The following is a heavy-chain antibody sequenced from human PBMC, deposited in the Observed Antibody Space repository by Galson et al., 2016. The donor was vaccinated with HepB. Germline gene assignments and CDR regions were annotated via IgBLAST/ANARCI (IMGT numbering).Heavy chain of an antibody. D-gene: IGHD6-19*01. CDR3: ARDSYTSGWYLAGYFDS. CDR2: IYSGGST. Sequence: SLRLSCAASGFTVSNNYMSWVRQAPGKGLDWVSVIYSGGSTHYADSVKGRFSISRDSSKNTLYLHMNSLRPEDTAVYFCARDSYTSGWYLAGYFDSWGQGTLVTVSS. CDR1: GFTVSNNY. J-gene: IGHJ4*02. V-gene: IGHV3-66*01.